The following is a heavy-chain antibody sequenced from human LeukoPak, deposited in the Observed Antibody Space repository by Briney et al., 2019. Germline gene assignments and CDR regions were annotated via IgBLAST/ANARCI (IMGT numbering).Heavy chain of an antibody. Sequence: PGGSLRLSCAASGFTFSDYYMSWIRQAPGKGLEWVSYISSSGSTLYYADSVKGRITISRDNAKNSLYLQMNGLRAEDTAVYYCARRRYNWNAIDYWGQGTLVTVSS. CDR3: ARRRYNWNAIDY. CDR2: ISSSGSTL. V-gene: IGHV3-11*01. CDR1: GFTFSDYY. J-gene: IGHJ4*02. D-gene: IGHD1-20*01.